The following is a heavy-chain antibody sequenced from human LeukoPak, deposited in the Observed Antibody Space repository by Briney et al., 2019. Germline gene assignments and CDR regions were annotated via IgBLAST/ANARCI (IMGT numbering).Heavy chain of an antibody. CDR2: ISSSGSYI. Sequence: GGSLRLSCAASGLTFSSYSMNWVRQAPGKGLEWVSSISSSGSYIFHADSVKGRFTISRDNAQNSLYLQMNSLRAEDTAVYYCAREGPINNGDLDYWGQRTLVTVSS. J-gene: IGHJ4*02. CDR3: AREGPINNGDLDY. V-gene: IGHV3-21*01. CDR1: GLTFSSYS. D-gene: IGHD1/OR15-1a*01.